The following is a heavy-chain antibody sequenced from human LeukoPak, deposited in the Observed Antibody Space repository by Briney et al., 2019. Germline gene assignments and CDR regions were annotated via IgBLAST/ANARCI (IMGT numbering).Heavy chain of an antibody. CDR2: ISAYNGNT. D-gene: IGHD1-26*01. V-gene: IGHV1-18*04. J-gene: IGHJ4*02. CDR3: ARDPWVGHLDY. CDR1: GYSFSDYY. Sequence: ASVKVSCKASGYSFSDYYVHWVRQAPGQGLEWMGWISAYNGNTNYAQKLQGRVTMTTDTSTSTAYMELRSLRSDDTAVYYCARDPWVGHLDYWGQGTLVTFSS.